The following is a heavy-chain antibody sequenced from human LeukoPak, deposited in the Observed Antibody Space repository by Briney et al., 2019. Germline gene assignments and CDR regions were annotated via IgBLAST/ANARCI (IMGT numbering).Heavy chain of an antibody. V-gene: IGHV1-69*06. CDR2: IIPNFGTT. Sequence: SVKVSCKASGGTFSSYAINWVRQAPGQGLEWMGGIIPNFGTTSFGQKFQGRVTITADKSTSTAYMELNSLTFEDTAVYYCARGGYDYVWGSYRSTYFDYWGQGTLVTVSS. D-gene: IGHD3-16*02. CDR3: ARGGYDYVWGSYRSTYFDY. CDR1: GGTFSSYA. J-gene: IGHJ4*02.